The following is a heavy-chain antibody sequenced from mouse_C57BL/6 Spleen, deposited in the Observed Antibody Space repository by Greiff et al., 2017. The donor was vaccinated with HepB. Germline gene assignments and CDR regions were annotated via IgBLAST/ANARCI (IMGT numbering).Heavy chain of an antibody. CDR3: NDYYGSSCAMDY. D-gene: IGHD1-1*01. Sequence: VQLQQSGPELVKPGASVKMSCKASGYTFTDYYMHWVKQKPGKGLEWIGEIYPGSGNTYYNEKFKGKATLTADTSSSTAYMQLSSLTSEDSAVYFCANDYYGSSCAMDYWGQGTSVTVSS. CDR1: YTFTDYYM. J-gene: IGHJ4*01. CDR2: YPGSGNTY. V-gene: IGHV1-83*01.